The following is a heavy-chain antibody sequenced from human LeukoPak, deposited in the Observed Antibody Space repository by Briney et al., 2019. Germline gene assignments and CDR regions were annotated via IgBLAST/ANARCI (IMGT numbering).Heavy chain of an antibody. D-gene: IGHD2-2*01. CDR1: GGTFSSYA. CDR3: AREVPAASLDY. Sequence: ASVKVSCKASGGTFSSYAISWVRQAPGQGLEWMGGIIPIFGTANYAQKFQGRVTMTRDTSTSTVYMELSSLRSEDTAVYYCAREVPAASLDYWGQGTLVTVSS. J-gene: IGHJ4*02. CDR2: IIPIFGTA. V-gene: IGHV1-69*05.